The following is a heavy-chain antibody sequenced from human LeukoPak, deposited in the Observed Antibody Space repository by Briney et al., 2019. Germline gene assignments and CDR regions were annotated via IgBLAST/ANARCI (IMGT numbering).Heavy chain of an antibody. CDR2: ISGSGVNT. D-gene: IGHD2-2*01. Sequence: HTGGSLRLSCAASGFTFSSYAMSWVRQAPGKGLEWVSAISGSGVNTYYADSVKGRFTISRDNSKNTLYLQMNSLRAEDTAVYYCAKDQSTYYYYYMDVWGKGTTVTVSS. CDR3: AKDQSTYYYYYMDV. V-gene: IGHV3-23*01. J-gene: IGHJ6*03. CDR1: GFTFSSYA.